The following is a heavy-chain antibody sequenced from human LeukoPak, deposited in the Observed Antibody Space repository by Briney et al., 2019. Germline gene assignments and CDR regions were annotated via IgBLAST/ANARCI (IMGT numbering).Heavy chain of an antibody. D-gene: IGHD3-22*01. CDR1: GYTFTSFY. V-gene: IGHV1-46*01. CDR2: INPRGGST. J-gene: IGHJ1*01. Sequence: ASVKVSCKASGYTFTSFYMHWVRQAPGQGLEWMGMINPRGGSTSYAQKFQGRVTMTRDTSTSTVYMELSSLRSEDTAVYYCARGSHYYESSGYYVEYFQYWGQGTLVTVSS. CDR3: ARGSHYYESSGYYVEYFQY.